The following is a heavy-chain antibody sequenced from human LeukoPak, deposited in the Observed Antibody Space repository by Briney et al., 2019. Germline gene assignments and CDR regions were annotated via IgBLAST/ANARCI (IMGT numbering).Heavy chain of an antibody. CDR3: ARGLDTYKSGVD. D-gene: IGHD1-26*01. CDR2: IRPSGST. Sequence: NPSETLSLTCAVYGGSFSNYYCTWIRQAPGKGLEWIGEIRPSGSTNYNPSLLSRVTLSLDASKNQFSLRLTSVTAADTAVYFCARGLDTYKSGVDWGQGTLVTVSS. CDR1: GGSFSNYY. J-gene: IGHJ4*02. V-gene: IGHV4-34*01.